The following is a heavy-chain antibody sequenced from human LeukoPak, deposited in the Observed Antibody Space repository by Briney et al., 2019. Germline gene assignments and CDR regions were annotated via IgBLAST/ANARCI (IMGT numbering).Heavy chain of an antibody. Sequence: GGSLRLSCAASGFTFSGYWMDWVRQAPGKGLEWVAVIWYDGSNKYYADSVKGRFTISRDNSKNTLYLQMNSLRAEDTAVYYCASRHYYDSSGSSVQNLFDYWGQGTLVTVSS. CDR1: GFTFSGYW. D-gene: IGHD3-22*01. CDR2: IWYDGSNK. CDR3: ASRHYYDSSGSSVQNLFDY. V-gene: IGHV3-33*08. J-gene: IGHJ4*02.